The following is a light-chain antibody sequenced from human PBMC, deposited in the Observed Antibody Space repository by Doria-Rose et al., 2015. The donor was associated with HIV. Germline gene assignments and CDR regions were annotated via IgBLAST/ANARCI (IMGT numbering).Light chain of an antibody. Sequence: ATLSVSPGERATLSCRASQSISSNLAWYQQTPGQAPRLLIYAASTRATGIPVRFSGSGSGTKFTLTITSLQSEDFAVYYCQQYYNWPPLTFGGGTKVEIK. J-gene: IGKJ4*01. V-gene: IGKV3-15*01. CDR3: QQYYNWPPLT. CDR1: QSISSN. CDR2: AAS.